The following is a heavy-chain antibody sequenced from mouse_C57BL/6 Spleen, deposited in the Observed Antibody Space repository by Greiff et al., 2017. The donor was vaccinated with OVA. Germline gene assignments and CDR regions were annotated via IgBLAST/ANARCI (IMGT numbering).Heavy chain of an antibody. Sequence: QVTLKESGPGILQPSQTLSLTCSFSGFSLSTSNMGIGWIRPPSGKGLEWLAHIWWNDDKYYNPSLKSRLTISKDTSNNQVFLKSTSVDTADTATYYCAQMNGSSYVSPYYFDYWGQGTTLTVSS. V-gene: IGHV8-5*01. CDR2: IWWNDDK. CDR3: AQMNGSSYVSPYYFDY. D-gene: IGHD1-1*01. CDR1: GFSLSTSNMG. J-gene: IGHJ2*01.